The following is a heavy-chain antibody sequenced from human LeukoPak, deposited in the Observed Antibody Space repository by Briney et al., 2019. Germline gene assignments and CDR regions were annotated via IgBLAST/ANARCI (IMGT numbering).Heavy chain of an antibody. J-gene: IGHJ6*03. CDR3: ARVTIFGVVSPRYYYMDV. D-gene: IGHD3-3*01. V-gene: IGHV3-48*01. CDR2: ISSSSSTI. Sequence: GGSLRLSCAASGFTFSSYGMHWVRQAPGKGLEWVSYISSSSSTIYYADSVKGRFTISRDNAKNSLYLQMNSLRAEDTAVYYCARVTIFGVVSPRYYYMDVWGKGTTVTVSS. CDR1: GFTFSSYG.